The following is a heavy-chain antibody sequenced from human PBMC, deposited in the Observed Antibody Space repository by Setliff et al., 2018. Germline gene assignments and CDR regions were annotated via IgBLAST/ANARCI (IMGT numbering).Heavy chain of an antibody. CDR1: GDSMSNYY. CDR3: AAVGIDAGGGWFDP. D-gene: IGHD1-26*01. Sequence: SETLSLTCTVSGDSMSNYYWNWIRQPPGKGLEWIGYMYYSGNTNYNPSLKSRVTISIDPSKNQFSLKLSSATAADTAVYFCAAVGIDAGGGWFDPWGHGIPVTVSS. CDR2: MYYSGNT. J-gene: IGHJ5*02. V-gene: IGHV4-59*01.